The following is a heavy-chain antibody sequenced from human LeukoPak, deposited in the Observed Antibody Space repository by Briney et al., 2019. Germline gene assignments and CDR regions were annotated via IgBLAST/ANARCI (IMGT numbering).Heavy chain of an antibody. CDR2: INHSGST. CDR1: GGSFSGYY. V-gene: IGHV4-34*01. J-gene: IGHJ6*03. D-gene: IGHD5-12*01. Sequence: SETLSLTCAVYGGSFSGYYWSWIRQPPGKGLEWIGEINHSGSTNYNPSLKSRVTISVDTSKNQLSLKLSSVTAADTAVYYCAREGGGYPMQPYYYMDVWGKGTTVTVSS. CDR3: AREGGGYPMQPYYYMDV.